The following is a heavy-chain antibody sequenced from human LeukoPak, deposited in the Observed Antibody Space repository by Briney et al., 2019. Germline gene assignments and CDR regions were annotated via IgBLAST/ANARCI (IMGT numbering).Heavy chain of an antibody. CDR1: GYTLTELS. Sequence: GASVKVSCKVSGYTLTELSMHWVRQAPGKGLEWMGGFDPEDGETIYAQKFQGRVTMTEDTSTDTAYMELSSLRSEDTAVYYCARRSPYCTNGVCSYYYFDYWGQGTLVTVSS. D-gene: IGHD2-8*01. CDR2: FDPEDGET. CDR3: ARRSPYCTNGVCSYYYFDY. J-gene: IGHJ4*02. V-gene: IGHV1-24*01.